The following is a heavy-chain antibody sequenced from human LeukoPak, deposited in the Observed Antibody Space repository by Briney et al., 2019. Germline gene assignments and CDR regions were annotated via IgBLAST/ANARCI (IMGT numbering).Heavy chain of an antibody. Sequence: SETLSLTCAVYGGSFSGYYWSWIRQHPGKGLEWIGYIYYSGSTYYNPSLKSRVTISVDTSKNQFSLKLSSVTAADTAVYYCARGRGMVRFGYTWGQGTLVTVSS. J-gene: IGHJ5*02. CDR2: IYYSGST. D-gene: IGHD3-10*01. CDR1: GGSFSGYY. V-gene: IGHV4-31*11. CDR3: ARGRGMVRFGYT.